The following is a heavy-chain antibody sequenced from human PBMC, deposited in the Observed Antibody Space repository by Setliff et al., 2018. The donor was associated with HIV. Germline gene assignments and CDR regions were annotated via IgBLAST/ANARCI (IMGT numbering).Heavy chain of an antibody. Sequence: SETLSLTCTVSDSGTYYWSWIRQPAGKGLEWIGEINHRGRTNYSPSLRSRVTISIDTSKNQFSLRLRSVTAADTAVYYCARVSCSSWYSIPRYYYYSMDVWGNGTTVTVSS. CDR3: ARVSCSSWYSIPRYYYYSMDV. CDR2: INHRGRT. J-gene: IGHJ6*03. V-gene: IGHV4-34*01. CDR1: DSGTYY. D-gene: IGHD6-13*01.